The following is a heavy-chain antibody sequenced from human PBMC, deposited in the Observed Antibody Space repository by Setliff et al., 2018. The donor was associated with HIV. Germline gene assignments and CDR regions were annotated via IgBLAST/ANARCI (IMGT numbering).Heavy chain of an antibody. Sequence: SLKISCAGSGFTFDNYAMFWVRQAPGKGLEYVSGISPNSDYIGYADSVRGRFTISRDNAKNSLYLQMNSLRTEDTALYYCAKRYWTYPTYAADLWGQGTMVTVSS. D-gene: IGHD2-15*01. CDR3: AKRYWTYPTYAADL. CDR1: GFTFDNYA. V-gene: IGHV3-9*01. CDR2: ISPNSDYI. J-gene: IGHJ3*01.